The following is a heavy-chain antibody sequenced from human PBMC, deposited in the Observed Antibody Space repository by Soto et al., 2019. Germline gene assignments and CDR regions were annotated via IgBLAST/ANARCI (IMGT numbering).Heavy chain of an antibody. Sequence: GPSVKVSCKASGYTFTSYAISWVRRAPGQGLEWMGWISAYNGNTNYAQKLQGRVTMTTDTSTSTAYMELRSLRSDDTAVYYCARGVGATHAPSYNWFDPWGQGTLVTVSS. V-gene: IGHV1-18*01. CDR1: GYTFTSYA. D-gene: IGHD1-26*01. J-gene: IGHJ5*02. CDR3: ARGVGATHAPSYNWFDP. CDR2: ISAYNGNT.